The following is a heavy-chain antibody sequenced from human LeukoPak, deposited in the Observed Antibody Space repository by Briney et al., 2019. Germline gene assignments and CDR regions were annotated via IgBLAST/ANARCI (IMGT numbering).Heavy chain of an antibody. Sequence: GASVKVSCKASGYTFTNYYIHWVRQAPGQGLECMGIINPSGGSTSYAQKFQGRVTMTRDMSTSTVYMELSSLRSEDTAVYYCARGPSGSYYWTHGFDYWGQGTLVTVSS. V-gene: IGHV1-46*01. D-gene: IGHD1-26*01. J-gene: IGHJ4*02. CDR1: GYTFTNYY. CDR2: INPSGGST. CDR3: ARGPSGSYYWTHGFDY.